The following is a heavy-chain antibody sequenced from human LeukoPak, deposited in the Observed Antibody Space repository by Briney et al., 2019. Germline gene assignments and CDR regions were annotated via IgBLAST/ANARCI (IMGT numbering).Heavy chain of an antibody. V-gene: IGHV3-23*01. Sequence: GGSLRLSCAASGFTFRSYTMSWVRQAPGKGLEWVSVISGSGGNTYYADPVKGRFTISRDNSKNTLYMQMNSLRAEDTAVYYCAKDNYYDSSGSSYYFDYWGQGTLVTVSS. D-gene: IGHD3-22*01. J-gene: IGHJ4*02. CDR3: AKDNYYDSSGSSYYFDY. CDR1: GFTFRSYT. CDR2: ISGSGGNT.